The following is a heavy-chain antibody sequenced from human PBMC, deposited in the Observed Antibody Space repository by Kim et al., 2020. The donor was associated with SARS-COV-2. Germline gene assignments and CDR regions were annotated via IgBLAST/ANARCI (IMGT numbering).Heavy chain of an antibody. CDR2: IYPDDSDT. CDR1: GFNFATHW. J-gene: IGHJ5*02. D-gene: IGHD2-15*01. V-gene: IGHV5-51*01. Sequence: GESLKISCTTSGFNFATHWIAWVRQMPGKGLEWMGIIYPDDSDTRYSPSFQGQVTISADKSITTAYLQWGSLKASDSAIYYCVRSAAPDCIGNQCHTYNWFDLWGQGTRVIVSS. CDR3: VRSAAPDCIGNQCHTYNWFDL.